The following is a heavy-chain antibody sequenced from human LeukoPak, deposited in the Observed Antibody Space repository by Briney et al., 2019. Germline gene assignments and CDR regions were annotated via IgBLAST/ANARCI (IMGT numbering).Heavy chain of an antibody. D-gene: IGHD1-20*01. CDR1: GYTFSTKY. CDR2: MHPNSGDT. J-gene: IGHJ4*02. Sequence: GASVKVSCKASGYTFSTKYMDWVRQAPGQGLEWMGWMHPNSGDTGYAHNLQGRITITRDSSTATVFMELSSLRSEDTAMYYCARGRLNGNVDFWGQGTLVTVSS. CDR3: ARGRLNGNVDF. V-gene: IGHV1-8*03.